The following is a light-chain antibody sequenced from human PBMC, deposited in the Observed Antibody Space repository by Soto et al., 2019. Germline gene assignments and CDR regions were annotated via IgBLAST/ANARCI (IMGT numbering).Light chain of an antibody. CDR1: QSISSV. J-gene: IGKJ1*01. CDR3: QQHKHWPT. Sequence: EIVLTQSPATLSLSPGERVTLSCRASQSISSVLAWVQLKRGQAPRLLIYGASTRATGIPARFSGSGSGTDFTLTISRLQSEDVAVYYCQQHKHWPTFGQGTEVEIK. CDR2: GAS. V-gene: IGKV3-15*01.